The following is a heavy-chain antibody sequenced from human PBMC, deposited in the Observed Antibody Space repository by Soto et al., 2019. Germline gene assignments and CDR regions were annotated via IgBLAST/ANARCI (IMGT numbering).Heavy chain of an antibody. CDR2: IYSGGST. CDR3: ARAATTTDSYGMDV. Sequence: GGSLRLSCAASGFTVSSNYMSWVRQAPGKGLEWVSVIYSGGSTYYADSVKGRFTISRDNSKNTLYLQMNSLRAEDTAVYYCARAATTTDSYGMDVWGQGTTVTVSS. J-gene: IGHJ6*02. V-gene: IGHV3-53*01. D-gene: IGHD1-1*01. CDR1: GFTVSSNY.